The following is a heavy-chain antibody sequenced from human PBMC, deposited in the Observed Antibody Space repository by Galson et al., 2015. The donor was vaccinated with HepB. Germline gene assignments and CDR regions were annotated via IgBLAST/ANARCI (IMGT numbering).Heavy chain of an antibody. Sequence: SLRLSCAASGFTFSSYNMNWVRQAPGKGLEWVSFIRSSSSYIYYADSVKGRFTTSRDNAKNSLYLQMNSLRAEDTAVYYCARGGPYCTSTSCYHAAAFDIWGQGTMVTVSS. CDR2: IRSSSSYI. D-gene: IGHD2-2*01. J-gene: IGHJ3*02. CDR3: ARGGPYCTSTSCYHAAAFDI. CDR1: GFTFSSYN. V-gene: IGHV3-21*01.